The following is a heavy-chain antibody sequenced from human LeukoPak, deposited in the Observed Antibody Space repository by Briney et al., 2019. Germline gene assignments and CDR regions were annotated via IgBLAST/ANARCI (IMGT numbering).Heavy chain of an antibody. CDR3: AKALSSGYFGLGSPSQY. CDR2: ISGSGGST. D-gene: IGHD3-22*01. CDR1: GFTFSSYA. J-gene: IGHJ4*02. Sequence: PGGSLRLSCAASGFTFSSYAMSWVGQAPGKGLEWVSAISGSGGSTYYADSEKGRFTISRDNSKNTLYLQMNSLRAEGTAVYYCAKALSSGYFGLGSPSQYWGQGTLVTVSS. V-gene: IGHV3-23*01.